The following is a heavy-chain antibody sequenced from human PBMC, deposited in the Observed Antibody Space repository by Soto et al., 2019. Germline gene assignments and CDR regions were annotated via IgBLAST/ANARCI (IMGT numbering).Heavy chain of an antibody. J-gene: IGHJ6*02. D-gene: IGHD6-13*01. Sequence: GGSLRLSCAAAGFAFSTYAMTWVRQAPGKGLEWVSDISGSGGSSYYAASVKGRFTISRDNSKNTLFLQMNGLRAEDTAVYYCAKVTKRAAAGRYEYYKYGMDVWGQGTTVTVSS. CDR1: GFAFSTYA. V-gene: IGHV3-23*01. CDR3: AKVTKRAAAGRYEYYKYGMDV. CDR2: ISGSGGSS.